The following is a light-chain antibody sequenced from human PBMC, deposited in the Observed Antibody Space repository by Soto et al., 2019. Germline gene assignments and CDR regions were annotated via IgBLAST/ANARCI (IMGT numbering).Light chain of an antibody. J-gene: IGKJ1*01. CDR1: QGIRNY. CDR3: LHDYNYPRT. CDR2: GAS. V-gene: IGKV1-6*01. Sequence: AIQMTQSPSSLSAYVGDRVNITCRASQGIRNYLGWYQQKPGKAPNLLIYGASTLQSGVPSRFSGSGSGTDFTLTINSLQPEDFATYYCLHDYNYPRTFGQGTRVDVK.